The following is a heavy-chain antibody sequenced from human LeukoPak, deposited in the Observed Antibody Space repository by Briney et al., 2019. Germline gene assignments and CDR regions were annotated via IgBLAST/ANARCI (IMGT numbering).Heavy chain of an antibody. Sequence: PSETLSLTCNVSGGSISSGSYYWSWIRQPAGKGLEWIGRIYTSGRTNYNPSLKSRVTKSVDTSKNQFSLKLSFVTAADTAVYYCAKDGTTGDRWGDYYYYYMDVWGKGTTVTVSS. CDR2: IYTSGRT. CDR3: AKDGTTGDRWGDYYYYYMDV. CDR1: GGSISSGSYY. J-gene: IGHJ6*03. D-gene: IGHD7-27*01. V-gene: IGHV4-61*02.